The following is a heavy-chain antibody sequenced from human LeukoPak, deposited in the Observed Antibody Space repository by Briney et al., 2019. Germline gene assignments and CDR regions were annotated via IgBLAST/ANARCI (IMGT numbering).Heavy chain of an antibody. V-gene: IGHV4-34*01. J-gene: IGHJ3*02. D-gene: IGHD1-1*01. CDR2: INHSGST. Sequence: SETLSLTCAVYGGSFSGYYWSWIGQPLGKGLEWIGEINHSGSTNYNPSLKSRVTISVDTSKNQFSLKLSSVTAADTAVYYCASWTSDAFDIWGQGTMVTVSS. CDR3: ASWTSDAFDI. CDR1: GGSFSGYY.